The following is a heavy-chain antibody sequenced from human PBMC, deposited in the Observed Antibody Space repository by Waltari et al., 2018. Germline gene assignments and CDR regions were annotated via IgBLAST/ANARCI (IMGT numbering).Heavy chain of an antibody. CDR2: ISGDSSFK. Sequence: EVQLVESGGGLVKPGGSLRLSCEASGFTFSGYSMNWVRRAPGKGRGWVSSISGDSSFKYYADSVNGRFTISSDDAKNSLYLQMNSLRVEDTAVYYCARDRRGYFDYWGPGTLVSVSS. CDR3: ARDRRGYFDY. J-gene: IGHJ4*02. V-gene: IGHV3-21*01. CDR1: GFTFSGYS. D-gene: IGHD3-16*01.